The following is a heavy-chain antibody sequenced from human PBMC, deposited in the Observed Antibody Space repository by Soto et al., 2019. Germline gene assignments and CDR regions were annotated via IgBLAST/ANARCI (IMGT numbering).Heavy chain of an antibody. D-gene: IGHD4-17*01. CDR1: GYTFTSYD. Sequence: GYTFTSYDINWVRQATGQGLEYLGWMNPNSGNTAYVQKFQGRVTMTWDTSITTAYMELSSLRSEDTAVYFCARGIKYGAYSRWFDPWGQGTLVTV. CDR2: MNPNSGNT. J-gene: IGHJ5*02. V-gene: IGHV1-8*01. CDR3: ARGIKYGAYSRWFDP.